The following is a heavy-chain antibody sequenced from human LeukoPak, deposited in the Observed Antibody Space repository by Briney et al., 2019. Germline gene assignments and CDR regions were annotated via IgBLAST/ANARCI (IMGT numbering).Heavy chain of an antibody. Sequence: SENLSLTCTVSGGSISSYYWSWIRQPPGKGLEWIGYIYYSGSTNYNPSLKSRVTISVDTSKNQFSLKLSSVTAADTAVYYCARQITMVRGDYFDYWGQGTLVTVSS. CDR3: ARQITMVRGDYFDY. J-gene: IGHJ4*02. CDR1: GGSISSYY. V-gene: IGHV4-59*08. D-gene: IGHD3-10*01. CDR2: IYYSGST.